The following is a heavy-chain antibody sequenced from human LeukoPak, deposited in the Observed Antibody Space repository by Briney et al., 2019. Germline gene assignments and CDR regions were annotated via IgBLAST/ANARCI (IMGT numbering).Heavy chain of an antibody. CDR2: IYCGGST. CDR3: ARGLIAAREYYFDS. D-gene: IGHD6-6*01. V-gene: IGHV4-59*01. CDR1: GDSISGYY. J-gene: IGHJ4*02. Sequence: SETLSLTCTVSGDSISGYYWSWIRQPPQKGLEWIAYIYCGGSTNYNPSLKSRVTLSVDTSKNQFSLKLSSVTAADTAVYYCARGLIAAREYYFDSWGQGTLVTVSS.